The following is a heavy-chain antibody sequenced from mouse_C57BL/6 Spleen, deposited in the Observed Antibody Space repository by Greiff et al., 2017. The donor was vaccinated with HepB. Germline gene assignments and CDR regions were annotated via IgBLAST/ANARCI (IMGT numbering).Heavy chain of an antibody. CDR2: IDPENGDT. Sequence: EVMLVESGAELVRPGASVKLSCTASGFNIKDDYMHWVKQRPEQGLEWIGWIDPENGDTEYASKFQGKATITADTSSNTAYLQLSSLTSEDTAVYYCTRRTIYDGYYVDYWGQGTTLTVSS. D-gene: IGHD2-3*01. CDR1: GFNIKDDY. CDR3: TRRTIYDGYYVDY. V-gene: IGHV14-4*01. J-gene: IGHJ2*01.